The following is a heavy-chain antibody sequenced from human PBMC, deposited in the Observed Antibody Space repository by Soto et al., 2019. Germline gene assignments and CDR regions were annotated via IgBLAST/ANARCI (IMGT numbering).Heavy chain of an antibody. CDR3: ARAGGYEVQGNNWFDP. CDR1: GGSISGYY. D-gene: IGHD5-12*01. V-gene: IGHV4-4*07. CDR2: IYTSGST. Sequence: SEPLSLTCTVSGGSISGYYWSWIRQPAGKGLEWIGRIYTSGSTNYNPSLKSRVTLSVDTSKNQFSLKLTSVTAADTAVYYCARAGGYEVQGNNWFDPWGQGTLVTVSS. J-gene: IGHJ5*02.